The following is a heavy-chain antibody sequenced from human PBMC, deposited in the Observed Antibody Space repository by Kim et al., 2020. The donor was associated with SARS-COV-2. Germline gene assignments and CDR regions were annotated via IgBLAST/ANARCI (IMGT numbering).Heavy chain of an antibody. Sequence: YSPSFQGQVTISADKSISTAYLQWSSLKASDTAMYYCARLPLGAAAGLDYWGQGTLVTVSS. V-gene: IGHV5-51*01. J-gene: IGHJ4*02. D-gene: IGHD6-13*01. CDR3: ARLPLGAAAGLDY.